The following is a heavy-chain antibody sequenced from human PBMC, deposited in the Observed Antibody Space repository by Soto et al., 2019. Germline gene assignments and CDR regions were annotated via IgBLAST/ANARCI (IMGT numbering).Heavy chain of an antibody. Sequence: SETLSLTCTVAGGSISSYYGGWIRQPAGKGLEWIGRIYTSGSTNYNPSLKSRVTMSLDTSKNQFSLKLTSVTAADTALYYCARGNCSIPHCYSFSGYYGRAFWGQGTTVTVSS. J-gene: IGHJ6*02. CDR2: IYTSGST. V-gene: IGHV4-4*07. D-gene: IGHD2-2*01. CDR1: GGSISSYY. CDR3: ARGNCSIPHCYSFSGYYGRAF.